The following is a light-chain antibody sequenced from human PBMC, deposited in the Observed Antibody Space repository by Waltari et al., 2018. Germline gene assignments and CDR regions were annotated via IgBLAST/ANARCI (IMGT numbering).Light chain of an antibody. Sequence: DIQMTQPPSSLSASLGDRVTITCRASQGISNSLAWYQQKPGKAPKLLLYAASTLESGVPSRFSGSGSGTDYTLTISSLQPEDFATYYCQQYYSIPPVTFGPGTRVDFK. CDR2: AAS. CDR3: QQYYSIPPVT. CDR1: QGISNS. V-gene: IGKV1-NL1*01. J-gene: IGKJ3*01.